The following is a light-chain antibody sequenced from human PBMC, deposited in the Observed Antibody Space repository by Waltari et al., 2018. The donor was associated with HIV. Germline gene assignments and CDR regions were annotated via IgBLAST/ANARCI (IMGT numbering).Light chain of an antibody. CDR1: QTISTN. J-gene: IGKJ1*01. CDR3: QQYDKWPPWT. Sequence: ELVMTQSPATLSVSPGEGASLSCRASQTISTNLAWYQPKPGQATRLLIYGASTRATDIPARFSGSGSGTHFTLTISSLQPEDVALYYCQQYDKWPPWTFGQGTTVDLK. V-gene: IGKV3-15*01. CDR2: GAS.